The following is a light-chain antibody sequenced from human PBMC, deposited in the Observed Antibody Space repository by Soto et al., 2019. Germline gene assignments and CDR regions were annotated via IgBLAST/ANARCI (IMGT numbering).Light chain of an antibody. V-gene: IGLV2-11*01. J-gene: IGLJ3*02. CDR3: CSYAGSYTLV. CDR2: DVS. Sequence: QSVLTQPRSVSGSPGQSVTVSCTGTNSDVGAYAYVSWYQQHPGKAPKLMIYDVSERPSGVPDRFSGSKSGNTASLTISGLQAEDEAEYYCCSYAGSYTLVFGGGTQLTVL. CDR1: NSDVGAYAY.